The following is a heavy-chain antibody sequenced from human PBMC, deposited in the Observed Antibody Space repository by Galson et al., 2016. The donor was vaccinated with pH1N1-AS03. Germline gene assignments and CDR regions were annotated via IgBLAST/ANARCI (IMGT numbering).Heavy chain of an antibody. CDR2: IYPADSDT. D-gene: IGHD1-1*01. J-gene: IGHJ4*02. CDR1: GYSFSSDW. Sequence: QSGAEVKKPGESLRISCKGSGYSFSSDWIAWVRQMPGKGLEWIGIIYPADSDTRYSPSFQGQVTFSVDRTISTAYLQWSSLKASDTAVYFCARQVQTPGYFDYWGQGTLVTVSS. V-gene: IGHV5-51*01. CDR3: ARQVQTPGYFDY.